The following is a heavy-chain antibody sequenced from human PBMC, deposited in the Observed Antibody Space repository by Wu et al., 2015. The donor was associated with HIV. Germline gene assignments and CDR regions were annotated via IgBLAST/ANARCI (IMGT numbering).Heavy chain of an antibody. CDR3: ASRIGRTGNMEAFDI. D-gene: IGHD1-1*01. CDR2: INPNSGGT. V-gene: IGHV1-2*02. Sequence: QVQLVQSGAEVKKPGASVKVSCKASGYTFTGYYMHWVRQAPGQGLEWMGWINPNSGGTNYAQKFQGRVTMTRDTSISTAYMELSRLRSDDTAVYFCASRIGRTGNMEAFDIWGQGDMVTVSS. J-gene: IGHJ3*02. CDR1: GYTFTGYY.